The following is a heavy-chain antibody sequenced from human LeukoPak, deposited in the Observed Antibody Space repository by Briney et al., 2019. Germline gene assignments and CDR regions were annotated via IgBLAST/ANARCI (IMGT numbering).Heavy chain of an antibody. Sequence: GGSPRLSCAASGFTFSSYAMSWVRQAPGKGLEWVSAISGSGGSTYYADSVKGRFTISRDNSKNTLYLQMNSLRAEDTAVYYCAKALLITMIVVVTPSDYWGQGTLVTVSS. V-gene: IGHV3-23*01. CDR2: ISGSGGST. J-gene: IGHJ4*02. CDR3: AKALLITMIVVVTPSDY. D-gene: IGHD3-22*01. CDR1: GFTFSSYA.